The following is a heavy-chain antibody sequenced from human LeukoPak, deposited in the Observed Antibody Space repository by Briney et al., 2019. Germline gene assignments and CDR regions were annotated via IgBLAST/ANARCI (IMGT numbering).Heavy chain of an antibody. Sequence: PRGSPRHSRAASGFRFGSFWVHWVCQVPGKGLMWVARVNLDGRSTSYAEFVKGRFTISRDNARLTVYLQMDSLRADDTAVYYCVRDVWGDRPGFFEYWGGAAVVTVST. V-gene: IGHV3-74*01. CDR2: VNLDGRST. CDR3: VRDVWGDRPGFFEY. CDR1: GFRFGSFW. J-gene: IGHJ4*02. D-gene: IGHD2-21*01.